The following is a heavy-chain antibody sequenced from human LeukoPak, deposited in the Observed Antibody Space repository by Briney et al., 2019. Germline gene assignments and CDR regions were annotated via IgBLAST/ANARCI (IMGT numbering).Heavy chain of an antibody. CDR3: PRDLVGYCSSTSCYDVRGGY. J-gene: IGHJ4*02. Sequence: ASVKVSCKASGYTFTSYGISWVRQAPGQGLEWMGWISAYNGNTNYAQKLQGRVTMTTDTSTSTAYMELRSLRSDDTAVYYCPRDLVGYCSSTSCYDVRGGYWGQGTLVTVSS. D-gene: IGHD2-2*03. CDR1: GYTFTSYG. V-gene: IGHV1-18*01. CDR2: ISAYNGNT.